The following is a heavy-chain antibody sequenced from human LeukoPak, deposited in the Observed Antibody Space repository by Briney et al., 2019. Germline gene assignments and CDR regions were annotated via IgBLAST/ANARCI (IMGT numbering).Heavy chain of an antibody. J-gene: IGHJ4*02. D-gene: IGHD3-10*01. CDR3: ARGSRWFGELLFDY. CDR2: IYTSGST. CDR1: GGSISSYY. V-gene: IGHV4-4*07. Sequence: SETLSLTCTVSGGSISSYYWSWIRQPAGKGLEWIGRIYTSGSTNYNPSLKSRVTMSVDTSKNQFSLKLSSVTAADTAVYYCARGSRWFGELLFDYWGQGTLVTVSS.